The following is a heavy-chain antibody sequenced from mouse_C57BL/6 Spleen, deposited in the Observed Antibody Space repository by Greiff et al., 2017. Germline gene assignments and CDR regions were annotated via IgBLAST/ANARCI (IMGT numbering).Heavy chain of an antibody. CDR2: ISSGSSTI. J-gene: IGHJ4*01. V-gene: IGHV5-17*01. Sequence: EVKLVESGGGLVKPGGSLKLSCAASGFTFSDYGMHWVRQAPEKGLEWVAYISSGSSTIYYADTVKGRFTISRDNAKNTLFLQMTSLRSEYTAMYYCARCYDCYYDYAMDYWGQGTSVTVSS. D-gene: IGHD2-3*01. CDR3: ARCYDCYYDYAMDY. CDR1: GFTFSDYG.